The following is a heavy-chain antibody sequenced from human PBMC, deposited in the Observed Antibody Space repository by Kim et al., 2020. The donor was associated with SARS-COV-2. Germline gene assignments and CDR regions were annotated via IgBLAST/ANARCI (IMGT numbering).Heavy chain of an antibody. J-gene: IGHJ4*02. V-gene: IGHV3-9*01. CDR3: AKDLISRGTTFHPYFDL. CDR1: GFTFDDYA. CDR2: ITWNSGKI. Sequence: GGSLRLSCAASGFTFDDYAIHWVRQAPGKGLEWVSGITWNSGKIGYAESVKGRFTISRDNAKNSLYLQMNSLRPEDTALYYCAKDLISRGTTFHPYFDLWRQGTLLPVSS. D-gene: IGHD4-4*01.